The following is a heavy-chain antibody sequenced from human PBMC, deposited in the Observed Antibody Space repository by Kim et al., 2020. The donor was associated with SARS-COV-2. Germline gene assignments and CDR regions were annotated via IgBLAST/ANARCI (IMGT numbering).Heavy chain of an antibody. J-gene: IGHJ4*02. V-gene: IGHV3-30*01. D-gene: IGHD3-22*01. CDR3: AREDSSGYYLDY. Sequence: YYADSVKGRFTISRDNSKNTLYLQMNSLRAEDTAVYYCAREDSSGYYLDYWGQGTLVTVSS.